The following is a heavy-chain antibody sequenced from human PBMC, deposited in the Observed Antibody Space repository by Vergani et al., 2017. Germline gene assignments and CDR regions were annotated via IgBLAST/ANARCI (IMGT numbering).Heavy chain of an antibody. Sequence: QVQLVQSGAEVKKPGASVKVSCKASGYTFTGYYMHWVRQAPGQGLEWMGWINPNSGGTNYAQKFQGWVTMTRDTSISTAYMELSRLRSDDTAVYYCARGGPTGYRTYYFDYWGQGTLVTVSS. CDR1: GYTFTGYY. D-gene: IGHD5-18*01. CDR2: INPNSGGT. CDR3: ARGGPTGYRTYYFDY. V-gene: IGHV1-2*04. J-gene: IGHJ4*02.